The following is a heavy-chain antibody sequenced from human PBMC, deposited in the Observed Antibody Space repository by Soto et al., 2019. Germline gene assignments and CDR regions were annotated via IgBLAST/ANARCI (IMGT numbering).Heavy chain of an antibody. Sequence: QVQLQESGPGLVKPSETLSLTCTVSGGSISSYCWSWIRQPPGKGLEWIGYIYYSASTNYNPSLKSRVTISVDTSKNQFPLKLCSVTAADTAVDYCARALYGGNHGGTIDYWGQGTLVTVSS. CDR2: IYYSAST. J-gene: IGHJ4*02. V-gene: IGHV4-59*01. CDR3: ARALYGGNHGGTIDY. D-gene: IGHD4-17*01. CDR1: GGSISSYC.